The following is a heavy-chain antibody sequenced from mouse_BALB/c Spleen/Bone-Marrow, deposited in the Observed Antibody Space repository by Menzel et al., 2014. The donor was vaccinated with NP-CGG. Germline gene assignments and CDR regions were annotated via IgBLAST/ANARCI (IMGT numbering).Heavy chain of an antibody. J-gene: IGHJ4*01. CDR2: INNNGGKT. D-gene: IGHD2-3*01. Sequence: EVQLVESGGGLVQPGGSLKLSCAASGFTFSNYGMSWVRQTPDKRLDLVATINNNGGKTYSTDSVKGRFTISRDNAKNTPYLQMSSVKTEDTPTYYSVKDVAFYVLDPWGQGTSVTVSS. V-gene: IGHV5-6-3*01. CDR1: GFTFSNYG. CDR3: VKDVAFYVLDP.